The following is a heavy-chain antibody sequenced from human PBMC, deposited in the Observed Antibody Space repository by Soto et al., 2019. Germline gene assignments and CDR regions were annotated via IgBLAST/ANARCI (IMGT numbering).Heavy chain of an antibody. V-gene: IGHV2-70*01. CDR2: IDWDDDK. J-gene: IGHJ6*02. D-gene: IGHD1-20*01. Sequence: SGPTLVNPTQTLTLTCTFSGFSLSTSGMCVSWIRQPPGKALEWLALIDWDDDKYYSTSLKTRLTISKDTSKNQVVLTMTNMDPVDTATYYCARIVSSYNWNDGLYYYYGMDVWGQGTTVTV. CDR3: ARIVSSYNWNDGLYYYYGMDV. CDR1: GFSLSTSGMC.